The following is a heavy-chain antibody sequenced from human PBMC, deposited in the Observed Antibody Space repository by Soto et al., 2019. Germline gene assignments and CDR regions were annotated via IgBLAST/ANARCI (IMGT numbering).Heavy chain of an antibody. CDR2: IGTAGDT. V-gene: IGHV3-13*01. Sequence: EVQLVESGGGLVQPGGSLRLSCAASGFTFSSYDMHWVHQATGKGLEWVSAIGTAGDTYYPGSVKGRFTISRENAKNSLYLQMNSLRAEDTAVYYCARGNCSGGSCPYYFDYWGQGTLVTVSS. J-gene: IGHJ4*02. CDR1: GFTFSSYD. D-gene: IGHD2-15*01. CDR3: ARGNCSGGSCPYYFDY.